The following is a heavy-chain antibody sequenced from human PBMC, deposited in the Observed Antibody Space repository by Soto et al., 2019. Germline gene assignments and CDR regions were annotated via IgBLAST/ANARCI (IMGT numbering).Heavy chain of an antibody. CDR3: ASSWSGPNFDY. CDR2: INDSGST. D-gene: IGHD3-3*01. CDR1: GGSFSGYY. J-gene: IGHJ4*02. Sequence: SETLSLTCAVYGGSFSGYYWSWIRQPPGKGLEWIGEINDSGSTNYNPSLKSRVTISVDTSKNQFSLKLSSVTAADTAVYYCASSWSGPNFDYWGQGTLVTVSS. V-gene: IGHV4-34*01.